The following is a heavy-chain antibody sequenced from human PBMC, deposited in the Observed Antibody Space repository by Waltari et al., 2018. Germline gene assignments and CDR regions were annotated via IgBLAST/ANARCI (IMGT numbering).Heavy chain of an antibody. D-gene: IGHD2-2*01. CDR1: GGTFSSYA. CDR2: TIPRFGTA. V-gene: IGHV1-69*01. CDR3: ARGDIVVVPAADYYYYGMDV. J-gene: IGHJ6*02. Sequence: QVQLVQSGAEVKKPGSSVKVSCKASGGTFSSYAISWVRQAPGQGLGWMGGTIPRFGTANYAQKFQGRVTMTADESTSTAYMELSSLRSEDTAVYYCARGDIVVVPAADYYYYGMDVWGQGTTVTVSS.